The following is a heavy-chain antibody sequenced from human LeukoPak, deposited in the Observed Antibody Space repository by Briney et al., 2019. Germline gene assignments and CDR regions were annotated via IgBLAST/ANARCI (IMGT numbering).Heavy chain of an antibody. V-gene: IGHV3-23*01. D-gene: IGHD4-23*01. J-gene: IGHJ4*02. CDR3: AKDPTTVVTSY. CDR2: ISGSGDST. CDR1: GLTFSSYA. Sequence: GGSLRLSCAASGLTFSSYAMSWVRQAPGKGLEWVSAISGSGDSTYYADSVKGRFTISRDNSKNTLYLQMNSLRAEDTTVYYCAKDPTTVVTSYWGQGTLVTVSS.